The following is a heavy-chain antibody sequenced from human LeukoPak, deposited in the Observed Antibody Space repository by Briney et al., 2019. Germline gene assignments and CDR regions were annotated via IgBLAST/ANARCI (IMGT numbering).Heavy chain of an antibody. CDR2: IYYSGST. CDR1: GGSVSSGSDY. V-gene: IGHV4-61*01. CDR3: AREGSRTPFDF. J-gene: IGHJ4*02. D-gene: IGHD1/OR15-1a*01. Sequence: SETLSLTCTVSGGSVSSGSDYWTWIRQPPGNGLEWIGHIYYSGSTNYNPSLKSRVTISVNTSKNQFSLKLKSVTAADTAVYYCAREGSRTPFDFWGQGTLVTVSS.